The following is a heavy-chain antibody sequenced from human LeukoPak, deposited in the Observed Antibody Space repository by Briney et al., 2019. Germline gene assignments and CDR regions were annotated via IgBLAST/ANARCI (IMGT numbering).Heavy chain of an antibody. D-gene: IGHD3-10*01. J-gene: IGHJ6*04. CDR1: GYTFTGYY. CDR2: INPNSGGT. V-gene: IGHV1-2*04. CDR3: ARATRITMVRGVSSGGMDV. Sequence: ASVKVSCKASGYTFTGYYMHWVRQAPGHGLEWMGWINPNSGGTNYAQKFQGWVTMTRDTSISTAYMELSRLRSDDTAVYYCARATRITMVRGVSSGGMDVWGKGTTVTVSS.